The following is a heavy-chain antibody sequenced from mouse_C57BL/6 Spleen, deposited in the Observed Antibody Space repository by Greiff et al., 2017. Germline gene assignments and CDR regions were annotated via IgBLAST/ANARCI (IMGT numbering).Heavy chain of an antibody. CDR2: IHPNSGST. D-gene: IGHD4-1*01. Sequence: VQLQQSGAELVKPGASVKLSCKASGYTFTSYWMHWVKQRPGQGLEWIGMIHPNSGSTNYNEKFKSKATLTVDKSSSTAYMQLSSLTSEDSAVYYCARSQTGTRGAWFAYWGQGTLVTVSA. J-gene: IGHJ3*01. CDR3: ARSQTGTRGAWFAY. CDR1: GYTFTSYW. V-gene: IGHV1-64*01.